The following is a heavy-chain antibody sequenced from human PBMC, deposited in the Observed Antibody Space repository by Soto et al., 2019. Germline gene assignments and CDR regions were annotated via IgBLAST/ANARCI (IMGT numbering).Heavy chain of an antibody. CDR3: AHAGDYDLLSFDH. D-gene: IGHD4-17*01. CDR1: GFSLTTTSMG. Sequence: QITLRKSVPPLVRPAQTFTLPCAFSGFSLTTTSMGLAWFRQPPGKALEGLALIYWDDDQRYSPSLKDRLTISKDTSRSRVVLTISNMNPEDTGTYFCAHAGDYDLLSFDHWGPGTLVTVSS. V-gene: IGHV2-5*02. CDR2: IYWDDDQ. J-gene: IGHJ4*02.